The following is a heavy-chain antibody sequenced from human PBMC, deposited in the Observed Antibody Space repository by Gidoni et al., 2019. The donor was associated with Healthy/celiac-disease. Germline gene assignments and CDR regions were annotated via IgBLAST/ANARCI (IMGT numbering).Heavy chain of an antibody. CDR3: AHSHYYYYDSSGYYYAPGMAFPWFDY. J-gene: IGHJ4*02. CDR2: IYWDDDK. V-gene: IGHV2-5*02. Sequence: QITLKESGPTLVKPTQTLTLTCTFSGFSLSTSGVGVGWIRPPPGKALEWLALIYWDDDKRYSPSLKSRLTITKDTSKNQVVLTMTNMDPVDTATYYCAHSHYYYYDSSGYYYAPGMAFPWFDYWGQGTLVTVSS. CDR1: GFSLSTSGVG. D-gene: IGHD3-22*01.